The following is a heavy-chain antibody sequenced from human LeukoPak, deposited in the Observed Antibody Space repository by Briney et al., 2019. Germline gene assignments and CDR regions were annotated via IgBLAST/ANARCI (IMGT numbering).Heavy chain of an antibody. CDR2: ISGSGGST. Sequence: GGSLRLSCAASGFTFSSYAMSWVRQAPGKGLEWVSAISGSGGSTYYADSVKGRFTISRDNSKNTLYLQMNSLRAEDTAVYYCARDGPDYGDYGADYWGQGTLVTVSS. CDR1: GFTFSSYA. J-gene: IGHJ4*02. CDR3: ARDGPDYGDYGADY. D-gene: IGHD4-17*01. V-gene: IGHV3-23*01.